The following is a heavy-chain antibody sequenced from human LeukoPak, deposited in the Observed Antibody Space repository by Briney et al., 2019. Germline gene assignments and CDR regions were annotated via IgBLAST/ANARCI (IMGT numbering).Heavy chain of an antibody. V-gene: IGHV1-18*01. Sequence: EASVKVSCKASGYTFTSYGISWVRQAPGQGLEWMGWISAYNGNTNYAQKLQGRVTMTTDTSTSTAYMELRSLRSDDTAVYYCARAVMDYGDYEGGYWGQGTLVTVSS. CDR3: ARAVMDYGDYEGGY. CDR1: GYTFTSYG. D-gene: IGHD4-17*01. CDR2: ISAYNGNT. J-gene: IGHJ4*02.